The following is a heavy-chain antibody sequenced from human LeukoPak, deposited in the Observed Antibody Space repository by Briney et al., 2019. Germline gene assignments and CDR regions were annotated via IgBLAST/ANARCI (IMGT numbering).Heavy chain of an antibody. CDR3: ATDREYSQEP. V-gene: IGHV3-74*01. CDR1: GFTFSDYY. Sequence: PGGSLRPSCAASGFTFSDYYMSWIRQAPGKGLMWVSFINRDGSSTNYVDSVKGRFTISRDNAKNMVYLQMNRLSDEDTAVYYCATDREYSQEPWGQGTLVTVSS. CDR2: INRDGSST. D-gene: IGHD5-12*01. J-gene: IGHJ5*02.